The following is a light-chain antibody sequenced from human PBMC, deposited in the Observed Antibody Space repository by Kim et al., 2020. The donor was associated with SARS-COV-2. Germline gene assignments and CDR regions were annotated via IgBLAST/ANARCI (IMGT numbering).Light chain of an antibody. J-gene: IGKJ4*01. CDR2: LVS. V-gene: IGKV2-28*01. CDR1: QSLLHSNGYTY. Sequence: DIVMTQSPLSLPVTPGEPASISCRSSQSLLHSNGYTYLDWYLQKPGQSPQLLIYLVSNRFSGVPDRFSGSGSGTDFTLKISRVEAEDVGVYYCMQAIQPPLTFGEGTKLEI. CDR3: MQAIQPPLT.